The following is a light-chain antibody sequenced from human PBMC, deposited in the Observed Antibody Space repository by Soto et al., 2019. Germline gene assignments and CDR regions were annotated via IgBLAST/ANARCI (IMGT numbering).Light chain of an antibody. J-gene: IGKJ1*01. V-gene: IGKV3-15*01. CDR2: GAT. Sequence: EIVLTQSPGTLSLSPGERATLSCRASQSVKDTYLAWYQQKPGEAPRLLIHGATTRATGIPARFSGSGSGTEFTLTISSLQSEDFAVYYCQQYNNWPRTFGQGTKVDI. CDR3: QQYNNWPRT. CDR1: QSVKDTY.